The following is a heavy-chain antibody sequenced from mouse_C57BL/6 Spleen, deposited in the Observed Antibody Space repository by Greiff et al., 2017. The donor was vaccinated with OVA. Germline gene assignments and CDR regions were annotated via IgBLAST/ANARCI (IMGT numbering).Heavy chain of an antibody. CDR2: INYDGSST. Sequence: EVKLVESEGGLVQPGSSMKLSCTASGFTFSDYYMAWVRQVPEKGLEWVANINYDGSSTYYLDSLKSRFIISRDNAKNILYLQMSSLKSEDTATYYCARADPYAMDYWGQGTSVTVSS. CDR3: ARADPYAMDY. V-gene: IGHV5-16*01. J-gene: IGHJ4*01. CDR1: GFTFSDYY.